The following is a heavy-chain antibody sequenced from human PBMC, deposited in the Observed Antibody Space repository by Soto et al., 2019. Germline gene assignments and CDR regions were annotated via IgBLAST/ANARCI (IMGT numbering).Heavy chain of an antibody. Sequence: QVQLQESGPGLVKPSETLSLTCPVSGGSISSYYWSWIRQPPGKGLEWIGYIYYSGSTNYNPSLKSRVTISVDTSKNQFCLKLRSVTAADTAVYYCARTYCSGGSCSIDIWGQGTMVTVSS. CDR1: GGSISSYY. D-gene: IGHD2-15*01. CDR3: ARTYCSGGSCSIDI. J-gene: IGHJ3*02. V-gene: IGHV4-59*01. CDR2: IYYSGST.